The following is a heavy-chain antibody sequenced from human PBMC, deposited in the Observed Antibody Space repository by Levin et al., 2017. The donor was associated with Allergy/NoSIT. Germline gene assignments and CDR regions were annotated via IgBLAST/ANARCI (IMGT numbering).Heavy chain of an antibody. D-gene: IGHD3-10*01. CDR3: ASPYYYGSGLGSNWFDP. J-gene: IGHJ5*02. CDR2: ISSSSSYT. V-gene: IGHV3-11*03. Sequence: GESLKISCAASGFTFSDYYMSWIRQAPGKGLEWVSYISSSSSYTNYADSVKGRFTISRDNAKNSLYLQMNGMRAEDTAVYYCASPYYYGSGLGSNWFDPWGQGTLVTVSS. CDR1: GFTFSDYY.